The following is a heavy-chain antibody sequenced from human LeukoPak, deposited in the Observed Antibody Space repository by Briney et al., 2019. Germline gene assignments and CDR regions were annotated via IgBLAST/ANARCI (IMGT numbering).Heavy chain of an antibody. V-gene: IGHV1-69*13. D-gene: IGHD5-24*01. J-gene: IGHJ4*02. CDR2: IIPIFGTA. Sequence: ASVKVSCKASGGTFSSYAISWVRQAPGQGLEWMGGIIPIFGTANYAQKFQGRVTITADESTSTAYMELSSLRSEDTAVYYCAKQMAVDYFDYWGQGTLATVSS. CDR3: AKQMAVDYFDY. CDR1: GGTFSSYA.